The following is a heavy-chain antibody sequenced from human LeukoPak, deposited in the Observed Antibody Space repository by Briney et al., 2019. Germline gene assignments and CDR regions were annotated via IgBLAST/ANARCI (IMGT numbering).Heavy chain of an antibody. V-gene: IGHV3-23*01. J-gene: IGHJ4*02. Sequence: GGSLRLSCAASGFTFSSYAMSWVRQAPGKGLEWVSAISGSGGSTYYADSVKGRFTISRDKSKNTLYLQMNSLRAEDTAVYYCARPREAARSDYWGQGTLVTVSS. CDR1: GFTFSSYA. D-gene: IGHD6-6*01. CDR2: ISGSGGST. CDR3: ARPREAARSDY.